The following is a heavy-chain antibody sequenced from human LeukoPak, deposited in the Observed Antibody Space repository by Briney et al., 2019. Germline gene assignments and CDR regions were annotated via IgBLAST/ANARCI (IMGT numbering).Heavy chain of an antibody. Sequence: PSETLSLTCTVSGYSISSGYYWGWSRQPPGKGLEWIGSIYDSGSTYYNPSLKSRVTISVDTSKNQFSLKLSSVTAADTAVYYCARVTSGSYGRLGYWGQGTLVTVSS. CDR3: ARVTSGSYGRLGY. J-gene: IGHJ4*02. V-gene: IGHV4-38-2*02. CDR2: IYDSGST. CDR1: GYSISSGYY. D-gene: IGHD3-16*01.